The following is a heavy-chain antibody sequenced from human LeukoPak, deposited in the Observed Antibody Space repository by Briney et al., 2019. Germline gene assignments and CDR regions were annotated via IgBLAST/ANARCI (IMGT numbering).Heavy chain of an antibody. CDR3: TTDYQAAGLNDY. CDR2: IKSKTDGGTT. CDR1: GFTFSNAW. D-gene: IGHD6-13*01. J-gene: IGHJ4*02. Sequence: PGGSLRLSCAASGFTFSNAWTSWVRQAPGKGLEWVGRIKSKTDGGTTDYAAPVKGRFTISRDDSKNTLYLQMNSLKTEDTAVYYCTTDYQAAGLNDYWGQGTLVTVSS. V-gene: IGHV3-15*01.